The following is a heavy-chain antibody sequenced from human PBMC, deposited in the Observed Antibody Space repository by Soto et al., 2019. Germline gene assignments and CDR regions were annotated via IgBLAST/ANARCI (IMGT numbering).Heavy chain of an antibody. CDR3: ARDSRLGFPDY. J-gene: IGHJ4*02. Sequence: QVQLQESGPGLVKPSETLSLTCTVSGGSIDSYYWSWIRQPPGKGLEWIGYIYYSGSTNYNPSHKRRVTISVDTSKNQFSLNLNSGTAADTAVYYCARDSRLGFPDYWGQGTLVTVSS. CDR1: GGSIDSYY. V-gene: IGHV4-59*01. CDR2: IYYSGST. D-gene: IGHD3-16*01.